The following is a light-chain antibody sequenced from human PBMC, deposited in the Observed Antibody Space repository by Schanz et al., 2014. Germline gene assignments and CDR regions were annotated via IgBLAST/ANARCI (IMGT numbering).Light chain of an antibody. J-gene: IGKJ1*01. CDR1: QSISTW. CDR3: QQYDNYSGT. CDR2: DAS. V-gene: IGKV1-5*01. Sequence: DIQMTQSPSTLSASVGDRVTITCRASQSISTWLAWYQQKPGKAPKVLIYDASNLESGVPSRFSGSGSGTYFTLTISSLQPDDFATYYCQQYDNYSGTFGQGTKVEI.